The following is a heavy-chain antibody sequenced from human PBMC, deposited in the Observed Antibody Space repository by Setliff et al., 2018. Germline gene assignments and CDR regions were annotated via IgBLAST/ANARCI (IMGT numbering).Heavy chain of an antibody. Sequence: ASVKVSCKTSGYSFISYYMYWVRQAPGQGLEWMGWISAYTGNTNYAQKLQGRVTMTTDASTNTAYMELRGLSSDDTAVYYCSRLVRYCSKTTCQTASGAEVWGQGTLVTVSS. CDR3: SRLVRYCSKTTCQTASGAEV. J-gene: IGHJ4*02. D-gene: IGHD2-8*01. CDR1: GYSFISYY. V-gene: IGHV1-18*04. CDR2: ISAYTGNT.